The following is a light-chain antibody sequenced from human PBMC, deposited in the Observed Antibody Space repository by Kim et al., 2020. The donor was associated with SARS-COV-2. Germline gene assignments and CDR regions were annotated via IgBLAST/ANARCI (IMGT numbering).Light chain of an antibody. Sequence: DIQLTQSPSTLSAAVGDRVTITCRASQSISTWLAWYQQKPGKAPKVLIYEASRLQRGVPSRFSGSGYGTEFSLTIRSLQPDDFGSYYCQQYSSYSFGQGTKLEI. CDR2: EAS. CDR1: QSISTW. CDR3: QQYSSYS. V-gene: IGKV1-5*01. J-gene: IGKJ2*03.